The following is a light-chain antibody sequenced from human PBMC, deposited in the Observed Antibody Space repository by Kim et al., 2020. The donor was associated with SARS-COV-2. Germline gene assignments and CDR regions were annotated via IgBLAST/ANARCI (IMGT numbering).Light chain of an antibody. CDR2: YDT. V-gene: IGLV3-21*04. CDR3: QVWDTGSDHPI. CDR1: SIGLQS. J-gene: IGLJ2*01. Sequence: PGKTARITCGENSIGLQSVHWYQQKTGQAPMLVIYYDTDRPSRIPERFSGSNAGNTATLTISGVEAGDEADYYCQVWDTGSDHPIFGGGTQLTVL.